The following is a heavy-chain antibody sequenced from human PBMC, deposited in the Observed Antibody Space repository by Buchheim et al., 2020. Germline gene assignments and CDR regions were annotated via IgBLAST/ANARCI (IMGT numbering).Heavy chain of an antibody. CDR1: GGSISSSN. Sequence: QVQLQESGPGLVKPSETLSLTCTVSGGSISSSNWNWIRQPPGMGLDWIGCVSHTGSTTYNPSLKSRVTISIALSKTQSSLKLTSVTPADTAMYYCARTTMIRGISTLFDNWGQGT. J-gene: IGHJ4*02. CDR2: VSHTGST. V-gene: IGHV4-59*01. CDR3: ARTTMIRGISTLFDN. D-gene: IGHD3-10*01.